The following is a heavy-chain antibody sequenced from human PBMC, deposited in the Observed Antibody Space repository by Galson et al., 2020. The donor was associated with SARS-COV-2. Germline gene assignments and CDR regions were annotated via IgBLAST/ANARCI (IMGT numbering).Heavy chain of an antibody. Sequence: QLGESLKISCTGSGFTFSGSAMHWVRQASGKGLEWVGRIRSKPYNYATVYGASMKGRFTISRDDSKNTAYLQINSLKTEDTAVYYCSRHFEGSGWESVGMDVWGKGTTVTVSS. CDR3: SRHFEGSGWESVGMDV. D-gene: IGHD6-19*01. J-gene: IGHJ6*04. V-gene: IGHV3-73*01. CDR2: IRSKPYNYAT. CDR1: GFTFSGSA.